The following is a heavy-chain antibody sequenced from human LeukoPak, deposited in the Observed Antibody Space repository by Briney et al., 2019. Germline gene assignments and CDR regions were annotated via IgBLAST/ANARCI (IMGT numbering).Heavy chain of an antibody. CDR1: GFTFSSYS. CDR3: ARDPAASDAFDI. Sequence: PGGSLRLSCAASGFTFSSYSMNWVRQAPGKGLEWVSSISSSSSYIYYADSVKGRFTISRDNAKKSLYLQMNSLRAEDTAVYYCARDPAASDAFDIWGQGTMVTVSS. D-gene: IGHD2-2*01. V-gene: IGHV3-21*01. J-gene: IGHJ3*02. CDR2: ISSSSSYI.